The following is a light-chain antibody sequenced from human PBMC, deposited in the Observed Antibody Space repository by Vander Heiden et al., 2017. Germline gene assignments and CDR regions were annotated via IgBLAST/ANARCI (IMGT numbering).Light chain of an antibody. V-gene: IGKV3-15*01. J-gene: IGKJ1*01. Sequence: EIVMTQSPATLSVSPGERATRACRASQSVSSNLDWYQQKPGQAPRLLIYGASTRATGTPDRFSGSWSGTEFTLTSSSLQSEDFAVYYWQQDNNLHSFGQGTKVEIK. CDR1: QSVSSN. CDR3: QQDNNLHS. CDR2: GAS.